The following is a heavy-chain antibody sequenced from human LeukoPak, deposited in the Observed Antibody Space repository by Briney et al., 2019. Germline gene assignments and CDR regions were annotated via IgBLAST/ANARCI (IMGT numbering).Heavy chain of an antibody. D-gene: IGHD3-3*01. CDR3: ARPSGDFWSGYHYYMDV. Sequence: SETLSLTCAVHGGSFSGYYWSWIRQPPGKGLEWIGEINHSGSTSYNPSLKSRVTISVDTSKNQFSLKLSSVTAADTAVYYCARPSGDFWSGYHYYMDVWDKGTTVTVSS. V-gene: IGHV4-34*01. CDR2: INHSGST. CDR1: GGSFSGYY. J-gene: IGHJ6*03.